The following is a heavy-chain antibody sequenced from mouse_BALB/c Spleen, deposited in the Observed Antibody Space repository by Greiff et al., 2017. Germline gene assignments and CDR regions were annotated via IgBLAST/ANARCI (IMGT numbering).Heavy chain of an antibody. Sequence: DVKLEESGGGLVKPGGSLKLSCAASGFTFSSYTMSWVRQTPEKRLEWVATISSGGSYTYYPDSVKGRFTISRDNAKNTLYLQMSSLKSEDTAMYYCTRGHRGYAMDYWGQGTSVTVSS. D-gene: IGHD2-14*01. V-gene: IGHV5-6-4*01. CDR2: ISSGGSYT. J-gene: IGHJ4*01. CDR3: TRGHRGYAMDY. CDR1: GFTFSSYT.